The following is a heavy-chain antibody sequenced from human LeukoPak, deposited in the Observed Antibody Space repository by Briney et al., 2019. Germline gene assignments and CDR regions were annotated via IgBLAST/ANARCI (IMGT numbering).Heavy chain of an antibody. Sequence: ASVKVSCKASGYTFTSYGISWVRQAPGQGLEWMGWISAYNGNTNYSQKLQGRVTMTTDTSTSTAYMELRSLRSDDTAVYYCARDGIAVAGTNWFDPWGQGTLVTVSS. CDR3: ARDGIAVAGTNWFDP. J-gene: IGHJ5*02. V-gene: IGHV1-18*01. D-gene: IGHD6-19*01. CDR2: ISAYNGNT. CDR1: GYTFTSYG.